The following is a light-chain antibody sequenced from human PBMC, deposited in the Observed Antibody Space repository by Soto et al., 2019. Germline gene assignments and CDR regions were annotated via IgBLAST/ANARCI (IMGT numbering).Light chain of an antibody. CDR2: GAS. V-gene: IGKV3-15*01. Sequence: EIVMTQSPATLSVSPGERATLSCRASQSVSSNLAWYQQKPGQALRLLIYGASSRATGIPARFSASGSGTEFTLTISSLQSGDFAVYYCQQYNVWPLTFGGGTKVEIK. CDR3: QQYNVWPLT. J-gene: IGKJ4*01. CDR1: QSVSSN.